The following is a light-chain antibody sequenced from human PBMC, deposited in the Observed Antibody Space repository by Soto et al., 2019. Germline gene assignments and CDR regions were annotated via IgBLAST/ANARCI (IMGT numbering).Light chain of an antibody. J-gene: IGKJ4*01. CDR3: QQYNNWPRAT. CDR1: ESVSGN. V-gene: IGKV3-15*01. Sequence: VLTQSSARLCVSPWERATLSSRASESVSGNLAWYQQTPGQAPRLLIFGASTRAIGIPARFSGSGSGTEFNLTISSLQSEDCGVYYCQQYNNWPRATFGGGTK. CDR2: GAS.